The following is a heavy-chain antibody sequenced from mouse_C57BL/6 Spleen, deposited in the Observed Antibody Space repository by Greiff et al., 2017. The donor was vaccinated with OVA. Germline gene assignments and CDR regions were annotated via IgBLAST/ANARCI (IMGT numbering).Heavy chain of an antibody. V-gene: IGHV1-80*01. Sequence: LQQSGASVKISCKASGYAFSSYWMNWVKQRPGKGLEWIGQIYPGDGDTNYNGKFKGKATLTADKSSSTAYMQLSSLTSEDSAVYFCARAASNYIFDYWGQGTTLTVSS. CDR1: GYAFSSYW. J-gene: IGHJ2*01. CDR2: IYPGDGDT. D-gene: IGHD2-5*01. CDR3: ARAASNYIFDY.